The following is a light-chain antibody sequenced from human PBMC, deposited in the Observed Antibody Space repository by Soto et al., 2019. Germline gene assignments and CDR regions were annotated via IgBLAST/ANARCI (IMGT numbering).Light chain of an antibody. CDR3: QQSYSAPRT. CDR1: QTIGIF. Sequence: DIQMTQSPSSLSASVGDRVTITCRASQTIGIFLNWYQQKPGKAPKLLIYTASSLQSGVPSRFSGSVSGTDFTLTIDSRQPEDFATYYCQQSYSAPRTFGQGTSLEMK. CDR2: TAS. V-gene: IGKV1-39*01. J-gene: IGKJ2*01.